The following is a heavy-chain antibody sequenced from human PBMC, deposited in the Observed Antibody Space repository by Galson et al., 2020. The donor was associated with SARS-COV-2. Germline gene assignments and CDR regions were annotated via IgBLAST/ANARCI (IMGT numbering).Heavy chain of an antibody. CDR1: GYSLTAFS. D-gene: IGHD3-10*02. Sequence: ASVKVSCKVSGYSLTAFSMHWVRQLSGEGLEWMGGFDPEHGETIYAQKFQGRVTMTEDTSTDTVYMELRRLRPEDTAVYYCAKRPKLFEIWPYGMDVWGQGTTVTVSS. CDR2: FDPEHGET. V-gene: IGHV1-24*01. CDR3: AKRPKLFEIWPYGMDV. J-gene: IGHJ6*02.